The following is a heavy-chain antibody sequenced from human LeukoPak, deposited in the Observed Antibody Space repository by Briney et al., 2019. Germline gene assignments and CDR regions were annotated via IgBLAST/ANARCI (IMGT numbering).Heavy chain of an antibody. J-gene: IGHJ4*02. Sequence: GSLRLSCAASGFTFSSYGMHWVRQAPGKGLEWVSYISSSSSTIYYADSVKGRFTISRDNAKNSLYLQMSSLRAEDTAVYYCARQRGGYSYGMEIFSFDYWGQGTLVTVSS. CDR1: GFTFSSYG. D-gene: IGHD5-18*01. CDR2: ISSSSSTI. V-gene: IGHV3-48*04. CDR3: ARQRGGYSYGMEIFSFDY.